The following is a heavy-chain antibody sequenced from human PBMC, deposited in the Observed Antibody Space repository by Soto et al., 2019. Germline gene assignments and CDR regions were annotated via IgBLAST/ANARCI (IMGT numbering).Heavy chain of an antibody. CDR3: ARGSVYFDY. D-gene: IGHD6-6*01. Sequence: SETLSLTCTVSGGSISSSSYYWGWIRQPPGKGLEWIGSIYYSGSTYYNPSLKSRVTISVDTSKNQFSLKLSSVTAADTAVYYCARGSVYFDYWGQGTLVTVSS. CDR2: IYYSGST. CDR1: GGSISSSSYY. J-gene: IGHJ4*01. V-gene: IGHV4-39*01.